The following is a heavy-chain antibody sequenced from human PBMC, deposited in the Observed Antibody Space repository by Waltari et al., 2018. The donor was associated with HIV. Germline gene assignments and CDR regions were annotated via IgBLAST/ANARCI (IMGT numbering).Heavy chain of an antibody. Sequence: QVHLVQPGASVQEPGPSVKVSCQLSGDPLSQLSIHWVRQAPGKGLEWMGGFDPEDGETIHAQKFQDRVTMTEDTSTDTAYMELSSLTSEDTAVYFCATSGHGGPYYYYGLDVWGQGTTVTVSS. V-gene: IGHV1-24*01. CDR3: ATSGHGGPYYYYGLDV. CDR1: GDPLSQLS. J-gene: IGHJ6*02. D-gene: IGHD5-12*01. CDR2: FDPEDGET.